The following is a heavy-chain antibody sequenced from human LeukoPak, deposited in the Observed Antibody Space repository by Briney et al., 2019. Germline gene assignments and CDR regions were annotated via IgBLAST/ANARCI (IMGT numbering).Heavy chain of an antibody. J-gene: IGHJ6*02. CDR1: GGSINGYY. V-gene: IGHV4-59*01. D-gene: IGHD2-21*02. Sequence: SETLSLTCTVSGGSINGYYWSWIRQPPGKGLEWIGYIYYSGSTNYNPSLKSRVTISVDTSKNQFSLKLSSVTAADKAVYYCARVSPYCGGDCHYYGMDVWGQGTTVTVSS. CDR3: ARVSPYCGGDCHYYGMDV. CDR2: IYYSGST.